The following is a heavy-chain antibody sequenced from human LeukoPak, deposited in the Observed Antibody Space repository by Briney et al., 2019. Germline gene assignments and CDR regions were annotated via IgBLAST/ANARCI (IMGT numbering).Heavy chain of an antibody. Sequence: GGSLRLSCAASGFTVSANYMSWVRQAPGKGLEGVSFIYKDGSSSYSDSVKGRFSFSRDNSQNTLYLQMNRLRADDTAVYYCARGQPGWNMDVWGKGTTVTVSS. CDR1: GFTVSANY. J-gene: IGHJ6*03. CDR3: ARGQPGWNMDV. CDR2: IYKDGSS. D-gene: IGHD1-14*01. V-gene: IGHV3-66*01.